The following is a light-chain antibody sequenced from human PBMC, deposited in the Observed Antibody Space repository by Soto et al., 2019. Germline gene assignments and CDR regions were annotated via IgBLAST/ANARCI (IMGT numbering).Light chain of an antibody. CDR3: QQYDRSPWT. CDR2: ATS. V-gene: IGKV3-20*01. CDR1: QSVNSNF. Sequence: EIVLTQSPGTLSLSPGERATLTCRASQSVNSNFLAWFQQKPGQAPRLLIYATSSRATDIPDRFSGSGSGTDFTLTISRLEPEDSAVYYCQQYDRSPWTFGQGTKVEIK. J-gene: IGKJ1*01.